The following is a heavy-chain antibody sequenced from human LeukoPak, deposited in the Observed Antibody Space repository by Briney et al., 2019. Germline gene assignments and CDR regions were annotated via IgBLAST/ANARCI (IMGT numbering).Heavy chain of an antibody. CDR2: IYPSDSDT. CDR3: ARGYYFDY. Sequence: GESLKISCKGXGXXFTTYWIGWVXQXXGXXLEWLGIIYPSDSDTKYSPSFQGQVTISADKSTSTAYLQWSSLKASDTXMYYCARGYYFDYWGQGTLVTVSS. V-gene: IGHV5-51*01. D-gene: IGHD3-22*01. J-gene: IGHJ4*02. CDR1: GXXFTTYW.